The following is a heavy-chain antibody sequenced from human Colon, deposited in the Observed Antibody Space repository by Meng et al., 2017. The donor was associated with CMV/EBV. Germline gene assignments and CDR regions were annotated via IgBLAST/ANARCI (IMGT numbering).Heavy chain of an antibody. CDR3: ARDSSSWYADY. Sequence: EGQLVASGGGLVQPGGSLRLSCAASGFTVSSNYMSWVRQAPGKGLEWVSVIYSGGSTYYADSVKGRFTISRDNSKNTLYLQMNSLRAEDTAVYYCARDSSSWYADYWGQGTLVTVSS. J-gene: IGHJ4*02. CDR2: IYSGGST. V-gene: IGHV3-66*01. D-gene: IGHD6-13*01. CDR1: GFTVSSNY.